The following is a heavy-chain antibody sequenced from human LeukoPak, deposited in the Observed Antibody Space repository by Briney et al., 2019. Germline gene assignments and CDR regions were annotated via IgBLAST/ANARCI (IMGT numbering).Heavy chain of an antibody. V-gene: IGHV4-34*01. D-gene: IGHD1-26*01. CDR3: ARVLGGGWYSGSYRSFYFDY. CDR2: INHSGST. CDR1: GGSFSGYY. Sequence: SETLSLTCAAYGGSFSGYYWSWIRQPPGKGLEWIGEINHSGSTNYNPSLKSRVTISVDTSKNQFSLKLSSVTATDTAVYYCARVLGGGWYSGSYRSFYFDYWGQGTLVTVSS. J-gene: IGHJ4*02.